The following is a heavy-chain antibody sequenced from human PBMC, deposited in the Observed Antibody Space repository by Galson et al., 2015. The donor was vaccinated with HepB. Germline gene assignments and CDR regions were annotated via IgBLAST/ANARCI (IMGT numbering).Heavy chain of an antibody. CDR3: ARHVGGVVAATFPLNYYYYGMDV. CDR1: GYSFTSYW. V-gene: IGHV5-10-1*01. CDR2: IDPSDSYT. Sequence: QSGAEVKKPGESLRISCKGSGYSFTSYWISWVRQMPGKGLEWMGRIDPSDSYTNYSPSFQGHVTISADKSISTAYLQWSSLKASDTAMYYCARHVGGVVAATFPLNYYYYGMDVWGQGTTVTVSS. J-gene: IGHJ6*02. D-gene: IGHD2-15*01.